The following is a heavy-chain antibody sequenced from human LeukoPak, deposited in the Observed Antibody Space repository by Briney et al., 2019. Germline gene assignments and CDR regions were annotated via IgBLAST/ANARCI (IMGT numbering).Heavy chain of an antibody. D-gene: IGHD2-2*01. V-gene: IGHV3-23*01. CDR3: AKDPVIPAATYLDY. Sequence: PGGSLRLSCAASGFTFSSYAMSWVRQAPGKGLEWVSAISASGGRTYYADFVEGRSTISRDNSKNTLYLQMNSLRAEDTAVYYCAKDPVIPAATYLDYWGQGTLVTVSS. J-gene: IGHJ4*02. CDR1: GFTFSSYA. CDR2: ISASGGRT.